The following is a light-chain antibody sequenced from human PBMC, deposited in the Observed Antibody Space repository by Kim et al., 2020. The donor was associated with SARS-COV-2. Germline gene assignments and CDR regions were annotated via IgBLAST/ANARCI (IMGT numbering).Light chain of an antibody. CDR2: DAS. CDR3: QQYDSYSFT. V-gene: IGKV1-5*01. CDR1: QGISRW. Sequence: DIQMTQSPSTLAASVGDRVTITCRASQGISRWLAWYQHKAGEAPKLLIYDASNLESGVPSRFSGSGSGTEFILTISSLQPDDFATYYCQQYDSYSFTFGQGTKLEI. J-gene: IGKJ2*01.